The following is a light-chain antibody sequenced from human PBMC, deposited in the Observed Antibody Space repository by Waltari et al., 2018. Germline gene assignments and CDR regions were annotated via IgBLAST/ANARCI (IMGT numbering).Light chain of an antibody. CDR2: GAS. J-gene: IGKJ2*01. CDR1: QSISRN. CDR3: QQYNNWRT. V-gene: IGKV3-15*01. Sequence: EILMTQSPATLSVSPGEGATPSCRASQSISRNLAWYQQKPVKAPRLLIYGASTRAAGVQARFGGSGSGTEFTLTISSLQSEDFAVYYCQQYNNWRTFGQGTKLEIK.